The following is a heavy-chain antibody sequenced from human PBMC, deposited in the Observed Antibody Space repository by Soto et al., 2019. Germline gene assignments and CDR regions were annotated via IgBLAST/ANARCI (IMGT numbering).Heavy chain of an antibody. CDR3: ARAAHYSSPFRWFDP. Sequence: LSLTCTVSGGAIRSGGYYWSWIRQHPGKGLEWIGYIYYSGSTYYNPSLKSRVTISVDTSKNQFSLKLSSVTAADTAVYYCARAAHYSSPFRWFDPWGQGTLVTVSS. CDR1: GGAIRSGGYY. V-gene: IGHV4-31*03. D-gene: IGHD6-13*01. J-gene: IGHJ5*02. CDR2: IYYSGST.